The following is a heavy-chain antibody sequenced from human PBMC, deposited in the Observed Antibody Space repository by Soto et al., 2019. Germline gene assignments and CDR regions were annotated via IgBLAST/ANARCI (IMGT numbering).Heavy chain of an antibody. D-gene: IGHD1-7*01. CDR2: IYHSGST. J-gene: IGHJ4*02. Sequence: SETLSLTCAVSGASMNSYYLNWIRQPPGKGLEWIGYIYHSGSTNYNPSLKSRVTMSVDTSKNQFSLKLTSVTAADTAVYYCAAAPNYYYYDFWGQGTLVTVSS. V-gene: IGHV4-59*01. CDR1: GASMNSYY. CDR3: AAAPNYYYYDF.